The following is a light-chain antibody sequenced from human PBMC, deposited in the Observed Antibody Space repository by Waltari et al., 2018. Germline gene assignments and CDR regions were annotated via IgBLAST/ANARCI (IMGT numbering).Light chain of an antibody. V-gene: IGKV3-15*01. CDR1: QSVSSN. Sequence: ETVMTQSPATLSVFPGERATLSCRASQSVSSNLAWYQQKPGQAPRPLIYDASTRATGIPARFSGSGSGTEFTLTISSMQSEDFAVYYCQQYNNWPRTFGQGTKVEIK. CDR3: QQYNNWPRT. CDR2: DAS. J-gene: IGKJ1*01.